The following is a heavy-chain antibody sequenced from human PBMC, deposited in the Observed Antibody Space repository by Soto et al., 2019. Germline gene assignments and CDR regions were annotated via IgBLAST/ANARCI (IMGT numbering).Heavy chain of an antibody. CDR3: ARDRYCSGGSCYHDDAFDI. J-gene: IGHJ3*02. D-gene: IGHD2-15*01. CDR1: GGSISTYY. CDR2: IYYSGST. Sequence: WETLSLPCTVSGGSISTYYWSWIRQPPGKGLEWIGYIYYSGSTNYNPSLKSRVTISVDTSKNQFSLKLSSVTAADTAVYYCARDRYCSGGSCYHDDAFDIWGQGTMVTVSS. V-gene: IGHV4-59*01.